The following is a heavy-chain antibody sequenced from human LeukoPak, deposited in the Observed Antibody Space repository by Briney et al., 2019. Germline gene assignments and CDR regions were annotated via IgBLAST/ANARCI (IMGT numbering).Heavy chain of an antibody. V-gene: IGHV3-30*18. J-gene: IGHJ3*02. CDR3: AKADIVVVFDI. D-gene: IGHD3-22*01. CDR1: GFTFSSYA. CDR2: ISYDGSNK. Sequence: GGSLRLSCAASGFTFSSYAMSWVRQAPGKGLEWVAVISYDGSNKYYADSVKGRFTISRDNSKNTLYLQMNSLRAEDTAVYYCAKADIVVVFDIWGQGTMVTVSS.